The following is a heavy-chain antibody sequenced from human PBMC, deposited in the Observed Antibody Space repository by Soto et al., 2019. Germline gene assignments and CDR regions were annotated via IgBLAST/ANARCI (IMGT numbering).Heavy chain of an antibody. CDR2: IYHSGST. V-gene: IGHV4-4*02. CDR1: GGSISSSNW. D-gene: IGHD6-19*01. Sequence: QVQLQESGPGLVKPSGTLSLTCAVSGGSISSSNWWSWVRQPPGKGLEWIGEIYHSGSTNYNPSLKSRATISVDKSKNQFSLKLSSVTAADTAVYYCARVSSAVAGTGYFDYWGQGTLVTVSS. CDR3: ARVSSAVAGTGYFDY. J-gene: IGHJ4*02.